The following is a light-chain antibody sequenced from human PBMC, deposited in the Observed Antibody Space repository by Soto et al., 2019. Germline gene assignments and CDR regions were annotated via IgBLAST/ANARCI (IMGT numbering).Light chain of an antibody. V-gene: IGKV3-15*01. CDR2: GAS. J-gene: IGKJ5*01. CDR1: QSVSSS. Sequence: IVMTQSPSTLSVSQGEGATLSCRASQSVSSSLAWYQQKPGQAPRLLIYGASTRATGIPVRFSGSGSGTDFTLTISSLQSEDFAIYYCQQYNNWPPITFGQGTRLEIK. CDR3: QQYNNWPPIT.